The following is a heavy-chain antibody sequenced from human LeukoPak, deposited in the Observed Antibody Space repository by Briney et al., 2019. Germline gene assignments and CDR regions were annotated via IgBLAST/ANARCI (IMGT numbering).Heavy chain of an antibody. CDR1: GFTFDDYD. Sequence: GGSLRLSCAASGFTFDDYDMSWVRHGPGKGLEWVANINWHGGRTDYADSVKGRFTISRDNAKNSLSLQMKSLRAEDTAFYYCARGLMGGYPRFDCWGQGTLVTVSS. CDR2: INWHGGRT. V-gene: IGHV3-20*04. J-gene: IGHJ4*02. CDR3: ARGLMGGYPRFDC. D-gene: IGHD3-22*01.